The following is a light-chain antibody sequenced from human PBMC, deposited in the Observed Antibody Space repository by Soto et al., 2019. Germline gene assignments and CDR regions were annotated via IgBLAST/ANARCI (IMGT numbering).Light chain of an antibody. Sequence: EIVMTQSPATLSVSPGERATLACRTSHTVNYKLAWYQQKPGQAPRLLIIGASTRATGIPARFSGGGSGTEFTLTISSLQSEDYAVYYCQQYNNRTPITFGQGTRLEIK. CDR2: GAS. CDR1: HTVNYK. CDR3: QQYNNRTPIT. J-gene: IGKJ5*01. V-gene: IGKV3-15*01.